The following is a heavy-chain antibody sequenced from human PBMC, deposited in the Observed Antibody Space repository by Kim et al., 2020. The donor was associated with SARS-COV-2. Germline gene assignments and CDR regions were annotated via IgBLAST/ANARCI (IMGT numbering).Heavy chain of an antibody. J-gene: IGHJ3*02. CDR3: ARPRLAHCYWTCDAFDI. Sequence: KGRFTISRDNSKNTLYLQMNSLRAEDTAVYYCARPRLAHCYWTCDAFDIWGQGTMVTVSS. D-gene: IGHD2-21*02. V-gene: IGHV3-30*07.